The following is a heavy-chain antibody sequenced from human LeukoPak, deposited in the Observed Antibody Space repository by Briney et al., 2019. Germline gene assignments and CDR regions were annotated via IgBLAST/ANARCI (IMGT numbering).Heavy chain of an antibody. CDR2: ISGSGGST. CDR1: GFTYTSYA. V-gene: IGHV3-23*01. D-gene: IGHD1-26*01. CDR3: AKAHGGSYHSGID. J-gene: IGHJ4*02. Sequence: GGSLRLSCAASGFTYTSYAMNWVRQAPGKGLEWVSGISGSGGSTYYADSVKGRFTISRDNSKNTLYLQLNSLRVEDTAEYYCAKAHGGSYHSGIDWGQGTLVIVSS.